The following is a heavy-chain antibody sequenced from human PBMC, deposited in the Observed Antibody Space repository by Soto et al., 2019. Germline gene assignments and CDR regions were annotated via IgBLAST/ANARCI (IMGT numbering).Heavy chain of an antibody. Sequence: LRLSCAASGFTFSSYSMNWVRQAPGKGLEWVSSISSSSSYIYYADSVKGRFTISRDNAKNSLYLQMNSLRAEDTAVYYCARSPGGNAFFDYWGQGTLVTVSS. CDR2: ISSSSSYI. CDR1: GFTFSSYS. CDR3: ARSPGGNAFFDY. J-gene: IGHJ4*02. D-gene: IGHD2-15*01. V-gene: IGHV3-21*01.